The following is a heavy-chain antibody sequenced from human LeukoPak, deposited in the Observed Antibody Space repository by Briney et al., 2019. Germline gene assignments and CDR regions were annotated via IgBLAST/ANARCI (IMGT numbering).Heavy chain of an antibody. CDR3: ARLTAAGPYNWFDP. CDR2: ISAYNGNT. Sequence: WASVKVSCKASGYTFTSYGISWVRQAPGQGLEWMGWISAYNGNTNYAQKLQGRVTMTTDTSTSTAYMELRSLRSDDTAVYYCARLTAAGPYNWFDPWGQGTLVTVSS. D-gene: IGHD6-13*01. V-gene: IGHV1-18*01. CDR1: GYTFTSYG. J-gene: IGHJ5*02.